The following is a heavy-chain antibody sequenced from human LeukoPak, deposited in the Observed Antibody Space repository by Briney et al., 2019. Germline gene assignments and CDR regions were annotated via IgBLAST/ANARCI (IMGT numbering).Heavy chain of an antibody. V-gene: IGHV1-69*13. J-gene: IGHJ4*02. D-gene: IGHD3-22*01. CDR3: ARDIRYYYDSSGYSPYYFDY. CDR2: IIPIFGTA. CDR1: GGTFSSYA. Sequence: SVKVSCKASGGTFSSYAISWVRQAPGQGLEWMGGIIPIFGTANYAQKFQGGVTITADESTSTAYMELSSLRSEDTAVYYCARDIRYYYDSSGYSPYYFDYWGQGTLVTVSS.